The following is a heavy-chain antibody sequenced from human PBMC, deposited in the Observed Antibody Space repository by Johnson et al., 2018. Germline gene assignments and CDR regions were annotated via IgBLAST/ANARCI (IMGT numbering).Heavy chain of an antibody. CDR2: IPFDGRKT. D-gene: IGHD6-19*01. CDR3: AKEGQWPGYYMDV. Sequence: QVQLVESGGGVVQPGRSLRLSCAASGFSVRSYDMHWVRQAPGKGLEWVTVIPFDGRKTYYADSVKGRFTISRDNSRNTLYLQMNSLRAEDTAVYYGAKEGQWPGYYMDVWGKGTTVTVS. CDR1: GFSVRSYD. J-gene: IGHJ6*03. V-gene: IGHV3-30*18.